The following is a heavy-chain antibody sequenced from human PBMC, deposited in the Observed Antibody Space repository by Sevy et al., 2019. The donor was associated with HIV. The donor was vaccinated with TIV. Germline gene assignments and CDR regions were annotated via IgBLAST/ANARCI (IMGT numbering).Heavy chain of an antibody. Sequence: SETLSLTCTVSGGSISSYYWSWIRQPPGKGLEWIGDIYYSGSTNYNPSLKSRVTISVDTSKNQFSLKLSSVTAADTAVYYCARGGITGTTDYWGQGTLVTVSS. V-gene: IGHV4-59*01. CDR2: IYYSGST. CDR3: ARGGITGTTDY. J-gene: IGHJ4*02. CDR1: GGSISSYY. D-gene: IGHD1-7*01.